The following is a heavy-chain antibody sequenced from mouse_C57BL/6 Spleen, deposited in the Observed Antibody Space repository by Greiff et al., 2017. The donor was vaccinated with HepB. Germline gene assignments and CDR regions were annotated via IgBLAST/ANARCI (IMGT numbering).Heavy chain of an antibody. Sequence: DVMLVESGGGLVQPGGSMKLSCVASGFTFSNYWMNWVRQSPEKGLEWVAQIRLKSDNYATHYAESVKGRFTISRDDSKSSVYLQMNNLRAEDTGIYYCTGGRLLAYWGQGTLVTVSA. V-gene: IGHV6-3*01. J-gene: IGHJ3*01. CDR2: IRLKSDNYAT. D-gene: IGHD3-2*02. CDR1: GFTFSNYW. CDR3: TGGRLLAY.